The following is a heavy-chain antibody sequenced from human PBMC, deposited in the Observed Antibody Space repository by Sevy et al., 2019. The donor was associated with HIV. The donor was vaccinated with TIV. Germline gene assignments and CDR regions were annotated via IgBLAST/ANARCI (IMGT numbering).Heavy chain of an antibody. V-gene: IGHV1-3*01. CDR2: INAGNGNT. D-gene: IGHD6-19*01. Sequence: ASVKVSCKASGYTFTSYAMHWVRQAPGQRLEWMGGINAGNGNTKYSQKFQGRVTITRDTSASTAYMELSSLRSEDTAVYYCARDAVAGPKYYFDYWGQGTLVTVSS. J-gene: IGHJ4*02. CDR1: GYTFTSYA. CDR3: ARDAVAGPKYYFDY.